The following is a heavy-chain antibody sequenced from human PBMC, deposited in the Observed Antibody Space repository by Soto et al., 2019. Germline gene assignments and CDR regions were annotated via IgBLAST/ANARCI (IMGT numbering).Heavy chain of an antibody. CDR2: IYYSGNT. D-gene: IGHD2-15*01. CDR1: GGSISSYY. Sequence: SETLSLTCTVSGGSISSYYWSWIRQPPGKGLEWIGYIYYSGNTNYNPSLKGRVTISVDTSKNQFSLKLSSVTAADTAVYYCARASVEMAPSFDYWGQGTLVTVSS. CDR3: ARASVEMAPSFDY. V-gene: IGHV4-59*01. J-gene: IGHJ4*02.